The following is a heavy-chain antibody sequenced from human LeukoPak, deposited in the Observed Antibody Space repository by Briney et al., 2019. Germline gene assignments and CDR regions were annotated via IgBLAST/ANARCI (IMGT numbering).Heavy chain of an antibody. CDR1: GGSISSGSYY. D-gene: IGHD3-22*01. CDR3: ARVYYYDSSGYFNWFDP. V-gene: IGHV4-61*02. Sequence: PSETLSLTCTVSGGSISSGSYYWSWIRQPAGKGLEWIGRIYTSGSTNYNPSLKSRVTISVDTSKNQFSLKLSSVTAADTAVYYCARVYYYDSSGYFNWFDPWGQGTLVTVSS. J-gene: IGHJ5*02. CDR2: IYTSGST.